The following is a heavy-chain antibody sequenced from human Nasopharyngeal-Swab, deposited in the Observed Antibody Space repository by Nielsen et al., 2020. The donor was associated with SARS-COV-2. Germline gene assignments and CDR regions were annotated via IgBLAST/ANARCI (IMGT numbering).Heavy chain of an antibody. V-gene: IGHV1-18*01. Sequence: ASVKVSCKASGYSFRSYGINWVRQAPGQGLEWMGWISIYNGDKNYAEKFQGRVSMTTDTSTTTAFMELTSLRSDETAVYYCARDVEEWLVVPSLSFDHWGQGTLVIVSS. D-gene: IGHD5-18*01. CDR1: GYSFRSYG. CDR2: ISIYNGDK. J-gene: IGHJ4*02. CDR3: ARDVEEWLVVPSLSFDH.